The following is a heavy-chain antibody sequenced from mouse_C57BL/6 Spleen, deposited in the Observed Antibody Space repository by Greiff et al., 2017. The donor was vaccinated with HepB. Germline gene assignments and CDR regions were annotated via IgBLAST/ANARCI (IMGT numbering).Heavy chain of an antibody. CDR3: ARPGVTTGAMDY. D-gene: IGHD2-2*01. V-gene: IGHV5-17*01. CDR1: GFTFSDYG. Sequence: EVKLVESGGGLVKPGGSLKLSCAASGFTFSDYGMHWVRQAPEKGLEWVAYISSGSSTIYYADTVKGRFTISRDNAKNTLFLQMTSLRSEDTAMYYCARPGVTTGAMDYWGQGTSVTVSS. J-gene: IGHJ4*01. CDR2: ISSGSSTI.